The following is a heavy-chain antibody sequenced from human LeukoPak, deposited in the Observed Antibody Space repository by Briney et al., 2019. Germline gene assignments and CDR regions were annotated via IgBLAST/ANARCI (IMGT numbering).Heavy chain of an antibody. D-gene: IGHD3-10*01. CDR1: GFTFSSYE. V-gene: IGHV3-48*03. J-gene: IGHJ3*02. CDR2: ISSSGSTI. Sequence: GGSLRLSCAASGFTFSSYEMNWVRQAPGKGLEWVSYISSSGSTIYYADSVKGRFTISRDNSKNTLYLQMNSLRAEDTAVYYCAKAFLWFGEPTYDAFDIWGQGTMVTVSS. CDR3: AKAFLWFGEPTYDAFDI.